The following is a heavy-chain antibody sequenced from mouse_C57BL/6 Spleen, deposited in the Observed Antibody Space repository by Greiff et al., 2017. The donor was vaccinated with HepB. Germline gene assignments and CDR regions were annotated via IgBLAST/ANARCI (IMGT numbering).Heavy chain of an antibody. J-gene: IGHJ1*03. D-gene: IGHD1-1*01. CDR2: IDPENGDT. CDR3: TTLYYYGSSEWYFDV. V-gene: IGHV14-4*01. Sequence: EVQLQESGAELVRPGASVKLCCTASGFNIKDDYMHWVKQRPEQGLEWIGWIDPENGDTEYASKFQGKATITADTSSNTAYLQLSSLTSEDTAVYYCTTLYYYGSSEWYFDVWGTGTTVTVSS. CDR1: GFNIKDDY.